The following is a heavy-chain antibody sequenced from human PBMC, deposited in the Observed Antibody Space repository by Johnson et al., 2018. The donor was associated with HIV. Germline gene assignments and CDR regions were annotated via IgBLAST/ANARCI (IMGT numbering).Heavy chain of an antibody. D-gene: IGHD6-13*01. CDR3: ARGHSPDAFDI. J-gene: IGHJ3*02. V-gene: IGHV3-66*02. CDR2: IYSGGST. Sequence: VQLVESGGGLVKPGGSLRLSCAASGFTFSDYYMSWVRQAPGKGLEWVSVIYSGGSTYYADSVKGRFTISRDNSKNMVYLQMNSLRPEDTAVYYCARGHSPDAFDIWGQGTIVTVSS. CDR1: GFTFSDYY.